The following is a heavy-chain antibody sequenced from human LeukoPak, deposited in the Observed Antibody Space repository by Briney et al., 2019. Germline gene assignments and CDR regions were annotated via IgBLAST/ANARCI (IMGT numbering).Heavy chain of an antibody. D-gene: IGHD1-14*01. J-gene: IGHJ4*02. CDR1: GFTVSSNY. CDR2: IYTGGST. Sequence: GGSLTLSCAASGFTVSSNYMSWVRQAPGKGLEWVSVIYTGGSTYYADSVKGRFTISRDNSKNTLYLQMNSLRAEDTAVYYCARDDGIAFDYWGRGTLVTVSS. CDR3: ARDDGIAFDY. V-gene: IGHV3-53*05.